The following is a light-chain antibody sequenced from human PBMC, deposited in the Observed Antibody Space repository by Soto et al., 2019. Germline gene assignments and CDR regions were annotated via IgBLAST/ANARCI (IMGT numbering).Light chain of an antibody. CDR2: GAS. Sequence: EIVLTQSPGTLSLSPGERATLSCRASQSVSSNLAWYQQKPGQAPRLLIYGASTRATGIPARFSGSGSGTDFTLTISRLEPEDFAVYYCQQRSNWPPWTFGQGTKVDIK. CDR1: QSVSSN. CDR3: QQRSNWPPWT. V-gene: IGKV3-11*01. J-gene: IGKJ1*01.